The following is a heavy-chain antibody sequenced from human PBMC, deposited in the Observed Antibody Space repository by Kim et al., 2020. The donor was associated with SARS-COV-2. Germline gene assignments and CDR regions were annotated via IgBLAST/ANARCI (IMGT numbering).Heavy chain of an antibody. J-gene: IGHJ6*02. Sequence: GGSLRLSCAASGFTFSSYSMNWVRQAPGKGLEWVSSISSSSSYIYYADSVKGRFTISRDNAKNSLYLQMNSLRAEDTAVYYCARQYCSSTSCLYYYYYGMDVWGQGTTVTVSS. CDR3: ARQYCSSTSCLYYYYYGMDV. D-gene: IGHD2-2*01. V-gene: IGHV3-21*01. CDR1: GFTFSSYS. CDR2: ISSSSSYI.